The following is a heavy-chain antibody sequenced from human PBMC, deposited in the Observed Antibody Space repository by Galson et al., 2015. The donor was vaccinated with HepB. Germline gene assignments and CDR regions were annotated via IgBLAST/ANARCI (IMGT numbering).Heavy chain of an antibody. D-gene: IGHD2-2*01. CDR3: ARHGICSSTSCPHYYYYYMDV. CDR1: GYSFTSYW. V-gene: IGHV5-10-1*01. Sequence: QSGAEVKKPGESLRISCKGSGYSFTSYWISWVRQMPGKGLEWMGRIDPSDSYTNYSPSFQGHVTISADKSISTAYLQWSSLKASDTAMYYCARHGICSSTSCPHYYYYYMDVWGKGTTVTVSS. J-gene: IGHJ6*03. CDR2: IDPSDSYT.